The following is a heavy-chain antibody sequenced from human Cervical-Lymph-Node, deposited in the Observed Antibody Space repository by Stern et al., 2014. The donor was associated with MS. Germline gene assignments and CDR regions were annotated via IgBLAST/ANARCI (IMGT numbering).Heavy chain of an antibody. V-gene: IGHV3-21*01. D-gene: IGHD1-26*01. Sequence: EDELVESGGGLVKPGGSLRLSCAASGFTFSTYNMNWVRQAPGKGLEWVSSITSSGTYIYYADSVRGRFTISRDNAKHSLYLQMNSLRAEDTAVYYCAREGVGATYFDYWGQGTLVTVSS. CDR1: GFTFSTYN. CDR3: AREGVGATYFDY. CDR2: ITSSGTYI. J-gene: IGHJ4*02.